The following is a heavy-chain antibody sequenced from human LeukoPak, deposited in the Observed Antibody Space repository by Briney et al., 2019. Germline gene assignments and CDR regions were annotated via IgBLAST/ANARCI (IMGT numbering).Heavy chain of an antibody. D-gene: IGHD4-23*01. CDR3: ARGVTVRWYRAEYFQH. V-gene: IGHV3-48*04. Sequence: GGSPRLSCAASGFTFSSYTMNWVRQAPGKGLEWVSYISSSSSTIYYADSVKGRFTISRDNAKNSLYLQMNSLRAEDTAVYYCARGVTVRWYRAEYFQHRGQGTLVTVSS. CDR1: GFTFSSYT. CDR2: ISSSSSTI. J-gene: IGHJ1*01.